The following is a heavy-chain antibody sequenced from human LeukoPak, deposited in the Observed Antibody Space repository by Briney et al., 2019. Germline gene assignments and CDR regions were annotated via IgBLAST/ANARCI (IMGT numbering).Heavy chain of an antibody. V-gene: IGHV3-48*02. D-gene: IGHD1-26*01. J-gene: IGHJ4*02. CDR1: GFTFSSYS. Sequence: QSGGSLRLSCAASGFTFSSYSMNWVRQAPGKGLEWVSYISSSSSTIYYADSVKGRFTISRDNAKNSLYLQMNSLRDEDTAVYYCESTNSGSYDYWGQGTLVTVSS. CDR3: ESTNSGSYDY. CDR2: ISSSSSTI.